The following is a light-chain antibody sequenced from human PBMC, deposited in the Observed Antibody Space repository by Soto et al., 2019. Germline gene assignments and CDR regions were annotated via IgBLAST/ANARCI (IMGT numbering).Light chain of an antibody. CDR1: QSVSSY. CDR2: DAS. J-gene: IGKJ2*01. CDR3: QQRSNWPPYT. Sequence: EIVLTQSPATLSLSPGERATLSCRASQSVSSYLAWYQQKPGQAPRPLIYDASNRATGIPARFSGSGSGTDFTLTIGSLEPEDFAVYYCQQRSNWPPYTFGQGTKLESK. V-gene: IGKV3-11*01.